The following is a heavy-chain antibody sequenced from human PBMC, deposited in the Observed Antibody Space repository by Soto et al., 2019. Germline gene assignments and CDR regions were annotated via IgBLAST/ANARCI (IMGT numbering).Heavy chain of an antibody. CDR2: ISNGGGST. CDR1: GFTFSSYA. V-gene: IGHV3-23*01. Sequence: EVQLLESGGGLVQPGGSLRLSCAASGFTFSSYAMTWVRQAPGKGLEWVSTISNGGGSTYYTDSVKGRFTISRDDSKHTLYLQMNSLRAEDTAVYYCAKEGCSSTSCYIGTQFDPWGQGTLVTVSS. CDR3: AKEGCSSTSCYIGTQFDP. D-gene: IGHD2-2*02. J-gene: IGHJ5*02.